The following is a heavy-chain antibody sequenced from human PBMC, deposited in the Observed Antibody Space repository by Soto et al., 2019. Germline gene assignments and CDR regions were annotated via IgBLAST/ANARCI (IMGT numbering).Heavy chain of an antibody. V-gene: IGHV3-23*01. CDR1: GFTFSSYA. CDR2: ISGSGDST. Sequence: GGSLRLSCAASGFTFSSYAMNWVRQAPGERLEWLSGISGSGDSTYYADSVKGRFTISRDNSKDTLFLEMNSLRGDDMAVYYCTGEVASGYWGQATLVTVSS. J-gene: IGHJ4*02. D-gene: IGHD2-8*02. CDR3: TGEVASGY.